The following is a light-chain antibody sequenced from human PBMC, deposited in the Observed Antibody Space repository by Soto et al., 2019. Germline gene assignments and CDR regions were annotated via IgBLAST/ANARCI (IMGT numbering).Light chain of an antibody. J-gene: IGKJ5*01. Sequence: IVLTQSPGTLSLSPGERATLSCRASQSVSSYLAWYQQKPGQAPRLLIYDASNRATGISARFSGSGSGTDFTLTTSSLEPEDFAVYYCQQRSNWPPLTFGQGTRLEIK. CDR2: DAS. CDR1: QSVSSY. V-gene: IGKV3-11*01. CDR3: QQRSNWPPLT.